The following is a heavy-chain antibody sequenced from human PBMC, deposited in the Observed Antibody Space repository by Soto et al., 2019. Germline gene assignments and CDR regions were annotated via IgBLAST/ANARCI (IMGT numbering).Heavy chain of an antibody. V-gene: IGHV1-18*04. D-gene: IGHD3-3*01. Sequence: ASVKVSCKASGYTFTSYGINWVRQAPGQGLEWMGWISTNNGNTNYAQKFQGRVTMTTDSSTTTAYMDLRSLRSDDTAVYYCARDRSYDFWSDYPIPYYYYYGMDVWGQGTTVTVSS. CDR1: GYTFTSYG. J-gene: IGHJ6*02. CDR3: ARDRSYDFWSDYPIPYYYYYGMDV. CDR2: ISTNNGNT.